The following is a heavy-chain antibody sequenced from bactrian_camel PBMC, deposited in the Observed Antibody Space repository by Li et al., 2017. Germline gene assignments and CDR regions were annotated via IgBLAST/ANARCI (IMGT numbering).Heavy chain of an antibody. D-gene: IGHD7*01. Sequence: HVQLVESGGGSVEAGGTLRLSCAASGDTYCMAWFRQAPGKDREGLAVLWIGGATTTYADSVKGRFIITRDKGKDLVYLQMNGLQPEDTGMYYCAADLVGQICDLRAPGRGTGYWGQGTQVTVS. CDR2: LWIGGATT. V-gene: IGHV3-3*01. CDR1: GDTYC. J-gene: IGHJ6*01. CDR3: AADLVGQICDLRAPGRGTGY.